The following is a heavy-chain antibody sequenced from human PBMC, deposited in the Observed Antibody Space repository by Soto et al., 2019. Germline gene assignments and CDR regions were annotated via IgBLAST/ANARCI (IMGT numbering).Heavy chain of an antibody. V-gene: IGHV1-18*01. CDR3: ARELGIAVAGYFDY. J-gene: IGHJ4*02. CDR1: GYTFTSYG. Sequence: ASVKVSCKASGYTFTSYGISWVRQAPGQGLEWMGWISAYNGNTNYAQKLQGRVTMTTDTSTSTAYMELRSLRFDDTAVYYCARELGIAVAGYFDYWGQGTLLTVSS. CDR2: ISAYNGNT. D-gene: IGHD6-19*01.